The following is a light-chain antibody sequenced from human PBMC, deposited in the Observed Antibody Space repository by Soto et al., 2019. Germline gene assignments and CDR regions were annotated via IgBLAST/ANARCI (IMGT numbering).Light chain of an antibody. CDR2: TAS. Sequence: DIQMTQSPSSLSASVGDRVTITCRASQGIANYLAWYLQKPGKVPNLLIYTASTLQSGVPSRFSGSGSGTDFTLTISSLQPEDVATYYCQKYNSALGTFGQGTKVEIK. J-gene: IGKJ1*01. CDR3: QKYNSALGT. CDR1: QGIANY. V-gene: IGKV1-27*01.